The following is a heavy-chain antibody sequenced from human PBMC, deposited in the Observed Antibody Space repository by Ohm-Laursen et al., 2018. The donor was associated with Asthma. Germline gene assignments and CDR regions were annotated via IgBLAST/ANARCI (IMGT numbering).Heavy chain of an antibody. D-gene: IGHD6-19*01. CDR1: GFSFENYN. CDR3: TTDGLNSGWSYYFDY. V-gene: IGHV3-48*01. Sequence: SLRLSCSASGFSFENYNMNWVRQAPGKGLEWISYISSSSDTVYYADSVKGRFTVSRDNAKNSLYLQMTSLRSEDTAVYFCTTDGLNSGWSYYFDYWGQGALVTVSS. J-gene: IGHJ4*02. CDR2: ISSSSDTV.